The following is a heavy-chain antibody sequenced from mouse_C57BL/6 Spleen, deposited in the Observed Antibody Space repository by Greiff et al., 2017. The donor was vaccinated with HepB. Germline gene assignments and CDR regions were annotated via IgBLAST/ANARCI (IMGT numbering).Heavy chain of an antibody. J-gene: IGHJ3*01. CDR1: GFTFSSYT. D-gene: IGHD1-1*01. CDR3: ARLHLRSYRFAY. CDR2: ISGGGGNT. V-gene: IGHV5-9*01. Sequence: EVMLVESGGGLVKPGGSLKLSCAASGFTFSSYTMSWVRQTPEKRLEWVATISGGGGNTYYPDSVKGRFTISRDNAKNTLYLQLSSLRSEDTALYYWARLHLRSYRFAYWGQGTLVTVSA.